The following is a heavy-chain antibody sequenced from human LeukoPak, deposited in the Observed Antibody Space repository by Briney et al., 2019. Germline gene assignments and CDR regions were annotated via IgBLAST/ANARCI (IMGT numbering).Heavy chain of an antibody. CDR2: IRYDGSNK. Sequence: PGGSPRLSCAASGFTFSRYGMHWVRQAPGKGLEWVAFIRYDGSNKYYADSVKGRFTISRDNSKNTLYLQMNSLRAEDTAVYYCAKDGGATTTYYFDYWGQGTLVTVSS. CDR3: AKDGGATTTYYFDY. J-gene: IGHJ4*02. V-gene: IGHV3-30*02. CDR1: GFTFSRYG. D-gene: IGHD1-26*01.